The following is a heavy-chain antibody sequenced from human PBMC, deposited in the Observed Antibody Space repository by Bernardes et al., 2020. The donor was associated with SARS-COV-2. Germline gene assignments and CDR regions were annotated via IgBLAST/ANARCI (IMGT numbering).Heavy chain of an antibody. CDR1: GFTFSNAW. Sequence: VGSLILSCAASGFTFSNAWMNWVRQAPGQGLEWVGHIKRKTDGGTTDYAAPVKGRFTISGDDSKNTMYLQMNSLKTEDTAVYYCTTGAEIYYDSSGFSYYCDFWGQGTLVTVSS. CDR2: IKRKTDGGTT. J-gene: IGHJ4*02. V-gene: IGHV3-15*07. CDR3: TTGAEIYYDSSGFSYYCDF. D-gene: IGHD3-22*01.